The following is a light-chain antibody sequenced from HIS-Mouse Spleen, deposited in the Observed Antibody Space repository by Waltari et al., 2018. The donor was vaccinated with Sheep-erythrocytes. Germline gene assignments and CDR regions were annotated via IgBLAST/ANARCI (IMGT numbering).Light chain of an antibody. V-gene: IGLV2-11*01. CDR1: SSDVGGYNY. Sequence: QSALTQPRSVSGSPGQSVTISCTGTSSDVGGYNYVSWYQQHPGKAPKLMIYDVSKRPPGVPDRFSGSKSGNTASLTISGLQAEDEAYYYCCSYAGSYNHVFATGTKVTVL. J-gene: IGLJ1*01. CDR2: DVS. CDR3: CSYAGSYNHV.